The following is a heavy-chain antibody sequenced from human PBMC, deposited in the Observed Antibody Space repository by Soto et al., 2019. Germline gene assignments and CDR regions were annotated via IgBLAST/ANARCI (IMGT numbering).Heavy chain of an antibody. D-gene: IGHD5-18*01. CDR2: INHLTTT. Sequence: SETLSLTCAVYGGSFSSYHWSWIRQTPGKGLEWIGEINHLTTTNYNPSLKSRVIISLDTPKNQFSLKLSSVTAADTAVYYCARGYDTALAPVFWGQGILVTVSS. CDR1: GGSFSSYH. CDR3: ARGYDTALAPVF. J-gene: IGHJ4*02. V-gene: IGHV4-34*01.